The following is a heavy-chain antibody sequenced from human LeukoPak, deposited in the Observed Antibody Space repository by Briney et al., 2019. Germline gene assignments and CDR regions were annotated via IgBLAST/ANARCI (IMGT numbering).Heavy chain of an antibody. CDR2: INHNGNVN. CDR3: ARGGGLDV. V-gene: IGHV3-7*03. J-gene: IGHJ6*02. D-gene: IGHD3-16*01. Sequence: GGSLRLSCAASGFTSSSYWMNWARNAPGKGLEWVASINHNGNVNYYVDAVKGRLTISKDNAKNSLYLQMSNLRAEDTAVYFCARGGGLDVWGQGATVTVSS. CDR1: GFTSSSYW.